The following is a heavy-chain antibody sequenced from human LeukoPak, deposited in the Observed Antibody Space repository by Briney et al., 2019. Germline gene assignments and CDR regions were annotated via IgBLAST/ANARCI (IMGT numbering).Heavy chain of an antibody. CDR2: IRMSTSTI. D-gene: IGHD1-26*01. Sequence: GGSLRLSCAASGFTLSSYSMNWVRQAPGKGLECVSYIRMSTSTIYYADSVKGRFTISGDNAKNSLYLQMNSLRDDDTAVYYCARDSAWAFDIWGQGTMVTVSS. CDR3: ARDSAWAFDI. J-gene: IGHJ3*02. CDR1: GFTLSSYS. V-gene: IGHV3-48*02.